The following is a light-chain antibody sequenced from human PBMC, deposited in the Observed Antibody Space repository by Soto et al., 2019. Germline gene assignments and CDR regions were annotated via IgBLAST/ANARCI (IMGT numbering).Light chain of an antibody. Sequence: QSVLTQPASVSGSPGQSITISCTGTSNDIGNSNLVSWYQQHPDRAPKLLIYEDTKRPSGVPYRFSGSKSGSTASLTISGLQAEDEADYYCCSHAGGSSWVFGGGTKLTVL. V-gene: IGLV2-23*01. CDR2: EDT. CDR3: CSHAGGSSWV. CDR1: SNDIGNSNL. J-gene: IGLJ3*02.